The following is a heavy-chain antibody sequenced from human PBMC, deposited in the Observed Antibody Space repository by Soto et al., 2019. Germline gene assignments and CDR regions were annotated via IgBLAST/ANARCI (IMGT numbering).Heavy chain of an antibody. CDR3: ARDEIVGATQYNWFDP. V-gene: IGHV1-69*06. J-gene: IGHJ5*02. CDR2: IIPIFGTS. Sequence: QVQLVQSGAEVKKPGSSVKVSCKASGGTFSSYAISWVRQAPGQGLEWMGGIIPIFGTSNYAQKFQRRVTITADKSTSTVYMELSSLRSEDTAVYYCARDEIVGATQYNWFDPWGQGTLVTVSS. CDR1: GGTFSSYA. D-gene: IGHD1-26*01.